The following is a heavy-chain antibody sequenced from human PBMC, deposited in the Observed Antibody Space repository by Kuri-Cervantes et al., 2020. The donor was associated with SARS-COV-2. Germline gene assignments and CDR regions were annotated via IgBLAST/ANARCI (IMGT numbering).Heavy chain of an antibody. V-gene: IGHV1-69*13. D-gene: IGHD6-19*01. J-gene: IGHJ4*02. Sequence: SVKVSCKASGGTFSIYAISWVRQAPGQGLEWMGGIIPIFGTANYAQKFQGRVTITADESTSTAYMELSSLRSEDTAVYYCARVSPRIPVAGTVSYFDYWGQGTLVTVSS. CDR1: GGTFSIYA. CDR3: ARVSPRIPVAGTVSYFDY. CDR2: IIPIFGTA.